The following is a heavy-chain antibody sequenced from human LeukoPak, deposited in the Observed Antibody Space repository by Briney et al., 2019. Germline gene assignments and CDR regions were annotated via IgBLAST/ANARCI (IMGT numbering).Heavy chain of an antibody. CDR1: GYTFTGYY. CDR3: ARVAAAGKSFDY. D-gene: IGHD6-13*01. CDR2: INPNSGGT. V-gene: IGHV1-2*02. J-gene: IGHJ4*02. Sequence: ASVKVSCKASGYTFTGYYMHWVRQAPGQGLEWMGWINPNSGGTNYAQKFQGRVTMTRDTSISTAYMELRSLRSDDTAVYYCARVAAAGKSFDYWGQGTLVTVSS.